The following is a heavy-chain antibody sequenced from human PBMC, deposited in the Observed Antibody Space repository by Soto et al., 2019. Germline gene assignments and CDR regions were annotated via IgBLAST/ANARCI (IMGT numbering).Heavy chain of an antibody. CDR3: ARDIKYYDSSGYYYADYYGMDV. V-gene: IGHV1-46*01. CDR1: GYTFTSYY. J-gene: IGHJ6*02. D-gene: IGHD3-22*01. Sequence: ASVKVSCKASGYTFTSYYMHWVREAPGQGLEWMGIINPSGGSTSYAQKFQGRVTMTRDTSTSTVYMELSSLRPEDTAVYYCARDIKYYDSSGYYYADYYGMDVWGQGTTVTVSS. CDR2: INPSGGST.